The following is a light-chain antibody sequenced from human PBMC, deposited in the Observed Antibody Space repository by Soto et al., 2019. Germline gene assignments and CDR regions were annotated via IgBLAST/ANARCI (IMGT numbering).Light chain of an antibody. CDR3: QQYNSYSNT. V-gene: IGKV1-5*03. J-gene: IGKJ2*01. CDR2: EAS. Sequence: DIQMTQSPSTMSASVGDRIIITCRASQGIGNWLAWYQQKPGKAPKLLIYEASTLESGVPARFSGRGSWTEFTLTISSLQPDDFATYYCQQYNSYSNTFGQGTNLEFK. CDR1: QGIGNW.